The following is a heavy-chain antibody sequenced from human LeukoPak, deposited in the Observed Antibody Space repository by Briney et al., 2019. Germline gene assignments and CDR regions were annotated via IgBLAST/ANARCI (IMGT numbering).Heavy chain of an antibody. V-gene: IGHV3-7*01. Sequence: GGSLRLSCAASGFTFSSYWMSWVRQAPGKGLEWVANIKQDGSEKYYVDSVKGRFTISRDSAKNSLYLQMNSLRAEDTAVYYCARAAIESYYYYYGMDVWGQGTTVTVSS. J-gene: IGHJ6*02. CDR2: IKQDGSEK. CDR3: ARAAIESYYYYYGMDV. CDR1: GFTFSSYW. D-gene: IGHD2-21*01.